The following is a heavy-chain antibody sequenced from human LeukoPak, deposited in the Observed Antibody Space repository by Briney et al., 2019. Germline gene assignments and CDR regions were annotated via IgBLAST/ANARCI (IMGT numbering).Heavy chain of an antibody. CDR3: ARDRDGPPPDY. CDR1: GFTFSSYA. D-gene: IGHD3-10*01. CDR2: IKQDGSEK. J-gene: IGHJ4*02. Sequence: GGSLRLSCAASGFTFSSYAMSWVRQAPGKGLEWVANIKQDGSEKYYVDSVKGRFTISRNNAKNSLYLQMNSLRAEDTAVYYCARDRDGPPPDYWGQGTLVTVSS. V-gene: IGHV3-7*01.